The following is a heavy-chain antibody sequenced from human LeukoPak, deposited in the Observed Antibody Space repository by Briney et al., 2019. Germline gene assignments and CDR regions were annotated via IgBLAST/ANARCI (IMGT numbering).Heavy chain of an antibody. D-gene: IGHD6-13*01. CDR1: GGSFSGYY. V-gene: IGHV4-34*01. CDR2: TNHSGST. Sequence: SETLSLTCAVYGGSFSGYYWSWIRQPPGKGLEWIGETNHSGSTNYNPSLKSRVTISVDTSKNQFSLKLSSVTAADTAVYYCARSAIAAAGTWWFDPWGQGTLVTVSS. CDR3: ARSAIAAAGTWWFDP. J-gene: IGHJ5*02.